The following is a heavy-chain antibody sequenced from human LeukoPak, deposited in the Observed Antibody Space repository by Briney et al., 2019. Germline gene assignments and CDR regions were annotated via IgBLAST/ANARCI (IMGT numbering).Heavy chain of an antibody. D-gene: IGHD3-10*01. CDR3: ARAPRVYGSGITG. CDR2: IRGSSSAM. CDR1: GFSFSEHS. V-gene: IGHV3-48*04. J-gene: IGHJ4*02. Sequence: GGSLRLSCAASGFSFSEHSMNWVRQAPGKGLEWVSNIRGSSSAMNYADSVKGRFTISRDNAKNSLYLQMNSLRAEDTAVYYCARAPRVYGSGITGWGQGTLVTVSS.